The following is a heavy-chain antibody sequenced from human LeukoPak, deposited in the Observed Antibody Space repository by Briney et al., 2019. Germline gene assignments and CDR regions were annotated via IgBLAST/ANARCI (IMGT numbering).Heavy chain of an antibody. D-gene: IGHD3-3*01. CDR2: IYYSGST. CDR3: ARRSGDYGYFDY. V-gene: IGHV4-59*08. J-gene: IGHJ4*02. Sequence: SETLSLTCTVSGGSISSYCWSWIRQPPGKGLEWIGYIYYSGSTNYNPSLKSRVTISVDTSKNQFSLKLSSVTAADTAVYHCARRSGDYGYFDYWGQGTLVTVSS. CDR1: GGSISSYC.